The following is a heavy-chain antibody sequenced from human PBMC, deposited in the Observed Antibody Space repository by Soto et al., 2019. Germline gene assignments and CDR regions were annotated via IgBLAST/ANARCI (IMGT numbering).Heavy chain of an antibody. CDR3: ARTVYFDILTVPMPDGFHI. CDR1: GGSISSSSYY. J-gene: IGHJ3*02. D-gene: IGHD3-9*01. V-gene: IGHV4-39*01. CDR2: IYFSGNT. Sequence: QLQLQESGPGLVKPSETLSLTCTVSGGSISSSSYYWGWIRQPPGKGLEWIGSIYFSGNTYYNPSLKSRVTISVDTSKNQFSLRLSSVTAADTAVYYCARTVYFDILTVPMPDGFHIWGQGTMVTVSS.